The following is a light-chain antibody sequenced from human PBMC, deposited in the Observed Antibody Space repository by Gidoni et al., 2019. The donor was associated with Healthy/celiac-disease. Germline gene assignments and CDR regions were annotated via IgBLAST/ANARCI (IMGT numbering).Light chain of an antibody. CDR3: MQALQTPST. J-gene: IGKJ3*01. CDR2: LGS. V-gene: IGKV2-28*01. CDR1: QSLLHSNGYSY. Sequence: DIAMTQSPPSLPVTPGEPASISCRSSQSLLHSNGYSYLDWYLQKPGQSPQLLIYLGSNRASGVPDRFSGSGSGTDFTLKISRVEAEDVGVYYCMQALQTPSTFGPGTKVDIK.